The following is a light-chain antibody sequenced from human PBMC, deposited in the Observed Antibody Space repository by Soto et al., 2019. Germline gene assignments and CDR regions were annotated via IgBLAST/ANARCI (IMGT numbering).Light chain of an antibody. CDR2: EVN. Sequence: QSVLTQPASVSGSPGQSITISCTGTSSDVGGHNYVSWYQQHPGKALKLMIYEVNERPSEVSNRFSGSKSGNTASLTISGLRPEDEADYYCNSYTSRYTFVLGTGTKVTVL. CDR1: SSDVGGHNY. CDR3: NSYTSRYTFV. J-gene: IGLJ1*01. V-gene: IGLV2-14*01.